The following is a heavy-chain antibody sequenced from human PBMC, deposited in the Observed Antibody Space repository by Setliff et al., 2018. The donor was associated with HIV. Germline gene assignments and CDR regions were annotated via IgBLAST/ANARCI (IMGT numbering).Heavy chain of an antibody. D-gene: IGHD2-15*01. V-gene: IGHV4-59*01. CDR1: GGSISTYS. Sequence: SETLSLTCTVSGGSISTYSWSWIRQPPGKGLEWIGYIHYSGNTKYNPSLKSRVAISLDTSKKQFSLKLSSVTAADTSVYYCARVSRLGDSYDYYYYYMDVWGKGTTVTVSS. CDR2: IHYSGNT. J-gene: IGHJ6*03. CDR3: ARVSRLGDSYDYYYYYMDV.